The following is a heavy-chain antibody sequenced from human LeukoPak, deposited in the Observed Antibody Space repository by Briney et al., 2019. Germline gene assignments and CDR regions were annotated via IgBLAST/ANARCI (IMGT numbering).Heavy chain of an antibody. J-gene: IGHJ5*02. D-gene: IGHD6-13*01. V-gene: IGHV4-59*01. CDR1: GGSISSYY. Sequence: SETLSLTCTVSGGSISSYYWSWIRQPPGKGLEWIGYIHYSGSTNYNPSLKSRVTISVDTSKNQFSLKLSSVTAADTAVYYCARVRQRQLGYNWFDPWGQGTLVTVSS. CDR3: ARVRQRQLGYNWFDP. CDR2: IHYSGST.